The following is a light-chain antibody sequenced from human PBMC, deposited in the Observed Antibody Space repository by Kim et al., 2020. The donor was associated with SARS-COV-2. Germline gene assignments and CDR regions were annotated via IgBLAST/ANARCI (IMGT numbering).Light chain of an antibody. V-gene: IGKV3-15*01. CDR1: QSGSNY. CDR3: QHYNDWPGN. J-gene: IGKJ2*01. Sequence: VAPGESASYSCKASQSGSNYVAWYEMKPGQAPRVIIFGAYMRASGIPARFSGSGSGTDFTLSISSLQSEDSACYYCQHYNDWPGNFGQGTKMEI. CDR2: GAY.